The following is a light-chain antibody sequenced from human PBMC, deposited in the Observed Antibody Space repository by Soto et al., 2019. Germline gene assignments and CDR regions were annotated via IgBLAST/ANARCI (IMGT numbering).Light chain of an antibody. CDR1: QSVSSN. V-gene: IGKV3-15*01. CDR2: GAS. CDR3: QQYNNWPRT. J-gene: IGKJ1*01. Sequence: EIVMTQSPDTLPVSPGERATLSCRASQSVSSNLAWYQQKPGQAPRLLIYGASTRATGIPARFSGSGSGTEFTLTISSLQSEDFAVYYCQQYNNWPRTFGPGTKVDIK.